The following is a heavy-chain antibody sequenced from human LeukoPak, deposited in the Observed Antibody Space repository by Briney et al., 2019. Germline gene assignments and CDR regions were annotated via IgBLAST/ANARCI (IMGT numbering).Heavy chain of an antibody. J-gene: IGHJ3*02. Sequence: PGGSLRLSCAASGFTFSTYWMSWVRQAPEKGLEWVATINYDGSEKYYLGSVRGRFTVSRDNAENSLYLQLNSLRAEDTAVYYCARDRRGDGDPPHDAFDIWGQGTMVTVSS. V-gene: IGHV3-7*01. CDR3: ARDRRGDGDPPHDAFDI. CDR2: INYDGSEK. D-gene: IGHD4-17*01. CDR1: GFTFSTYW.